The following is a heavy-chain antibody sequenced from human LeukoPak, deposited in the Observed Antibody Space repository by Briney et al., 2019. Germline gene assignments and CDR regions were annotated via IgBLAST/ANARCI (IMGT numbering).Heavy chain of an antibody. D-gene: IGHD6-13*01. CDR2: ISGSSRHK. J-gene: IGHJ4*02. CDR1: GFTFSSYT. V-gene: IGHV3-21*01. CDR3: ARTANFAAGYYIDF. Sequence: GGSLRLSCAASGFTFSSYTMNWVRQAPGKGLEWVSSISGSSRHKYYADSVKGRFTISRDNAKNSLYLQMNSLRAEDTAVYYCARTANFAAGYYIDFWGQGTLVTVSS.